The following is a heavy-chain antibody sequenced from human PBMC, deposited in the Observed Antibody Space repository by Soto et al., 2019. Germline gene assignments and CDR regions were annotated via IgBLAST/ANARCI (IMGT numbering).Heavy chain of an antibody. D-gene: IGHD2-2*01. CDR2: IYYSGST. J-gene: IGHJ4*02. CDR1: GGSISSSSYY. CDR3: ARIPGSPRVPKGYYFDY. Sequence: LSLTCTVSGGSISSSSYYWGWIRQPPGKGLEWIGSIYYSGSTYYNPSLKSRVTISVDTSKNQFSLKLSSVTAADTAVYYCARIPGSPRVPKGYYFDYWGQGTLVTVAS. V-gene: IGHV4-39*01.